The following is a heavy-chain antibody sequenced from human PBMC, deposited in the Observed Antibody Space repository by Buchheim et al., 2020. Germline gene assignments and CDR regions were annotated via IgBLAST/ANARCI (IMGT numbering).Heavy chain of an antibody. Sequence: DVQLLQSGGGLVQPGGSLRLSCAASGFSFSTNAMSWVRQAPGRGLEWVSGIGGDGRSHYADSVQGRFTISRDSSKDTLHLPMNGLRVEDTATYYCAKDLHFWSGMDYWGQGA. D-gene: IGHD3-3*02. CDR1: GFSFSTNA. V-gene: IGHV3-23*01. J-gene: IGHJ4*02. CDR3: AKDLHFWSGMDY. CDR2: IGGDGRS.